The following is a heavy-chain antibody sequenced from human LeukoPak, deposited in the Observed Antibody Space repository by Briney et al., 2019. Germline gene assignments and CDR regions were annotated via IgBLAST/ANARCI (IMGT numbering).Heavy chain of an antibody. CDR1: GFTFDDYA. Sequence: PGGSLRLSCAASGFTFDDYAMHWVRQAPGKGLEWVSLISWDGGSTYYADSVKGRFTISRDNSKNSLYLQMNSLRAEDTALYYCAKVDHSGYDFAIGYWGQGTLVTVSS. V-gene: IGHV3-43D*03. CDR3: AKVDHSGYDFAIGY. D-gene: IGHD5-12*01. J-gene: IGHJ4*02. CDR2: ISWDGGST.